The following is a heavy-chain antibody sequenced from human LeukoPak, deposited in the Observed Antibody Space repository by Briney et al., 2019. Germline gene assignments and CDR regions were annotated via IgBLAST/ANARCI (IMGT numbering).Heavy chain of an antibody. CDR2: IWYDGSNK. J-gene: IGHJ3*02. V-gene: IGHV3-33*01. CDR3: ARDRAQYSYGFHDAFDI. CDR1: GFTFSSYG. Sequence: PGRSLRLSCAASGFTFSSYGMRWVRQAPGKGLEWVAVIWYDGSNKYYADSVKGRFTISRDNSKNTLYLQMNSLRAEDTAVYYCARDRAQYSYGFHDAFDIWGQGTIVTVSS. D-gene: IGHD5-18*01.